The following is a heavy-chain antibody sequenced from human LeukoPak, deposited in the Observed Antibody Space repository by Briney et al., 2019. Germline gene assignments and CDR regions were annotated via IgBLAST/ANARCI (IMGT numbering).Heavy chain of an antibody. D-gene: IGHD3-16*01. CDR3: VKDGEAWGDL. Sequence: GGSLRLSCAASGFTFDDYAMHWVRQAPGKGLEWVSGISWSSGSIVYADSVKGRFTISRDNAKNSLYLQMNSLRAEDTALYYCVKDGEAWGDLWGQGTMVTVPS. CDR2: ISWSSGSI. V-gene: IGHV3-9*01. CDR1: GFTFDDYA. J-gene: IGHJ3*01.